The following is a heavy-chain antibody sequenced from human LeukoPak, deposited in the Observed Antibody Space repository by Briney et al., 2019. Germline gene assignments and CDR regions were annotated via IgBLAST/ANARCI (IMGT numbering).Heavy chain of an antibody. CDR1: GYTFTGYY. CDR2: INPNSGGT. Sequence: ASVKVSCKASGYTFTGYYMHWVRQAPGQGLEWVGWINPNSGGTNYAQKFQGRVTMTRDTSISTAYMELSRLRSDDTAVYYCARRSRYCSSTSCRTYYYGMDVWGQGTTVTVSS. J-gene: IGHJ6*02. D-gene: IGHD2-2*01. V-gene: IGHV1-2*02. CDR3: ARRSRYCSSTSCRTYYYGMDV.